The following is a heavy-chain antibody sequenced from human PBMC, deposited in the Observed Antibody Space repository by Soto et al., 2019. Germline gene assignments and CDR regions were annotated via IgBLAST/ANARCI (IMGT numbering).Heavy chain of an antibody. D-gene: IGHD3-10*01. CDR3: ARVWFGDYYGMDV. CDR1: GGTFSSYT. Sequence: QVQLVQSGAEVKKPGSSVKVSCKASGGTFSSYTISWVRQAPGQGLEWMGRIIPILGIASYAQKFQGRVTITADKSTSTAYMELSSLRSEDTAVYYCARVWFGDYYGMDVWGQGTTVTVSS. J-gene: IGHJ6*02. V-gene: IGHV1-69*02. CDR2: IIPILGIA.